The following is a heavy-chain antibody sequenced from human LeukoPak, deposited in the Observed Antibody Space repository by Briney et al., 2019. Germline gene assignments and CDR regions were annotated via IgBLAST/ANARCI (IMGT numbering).Heavy chain of an antibody. CDR1: GFTFSSYA. CDR3: AKGRSGSYSALDY. V-gene: IGHV3-23*01. Sequence: GGSLRLSCAASGFTFSSYAMNWVRQAPGKGLEWVSAISGSGTTTYYADSVKGRFTISRDNSKNTLYLQMKSLRAEDTAVYYCAKGRSGSYSALDYWGQGTLVTVSS. J-gene: IGHJ4*02. CDR2: ISGSGTTT. D-gene: IGHD3-10*01.